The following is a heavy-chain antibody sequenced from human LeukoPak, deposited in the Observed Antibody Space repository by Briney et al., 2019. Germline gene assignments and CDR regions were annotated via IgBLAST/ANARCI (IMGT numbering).Heavy chain of an antibody. CDR2: ISKSDTTI. CDR3: ARDLYYYDSSGYYPGAFDI. D-gene: IGHD3-22*01. J-gene: IGHJ3*02. Sequence: GGSLRLSCAASGFTFSDYYMSWIRQAPGKGLEWVSYISKSDTTIYYADSVKGRFTISRDDAKNSLYLQMSSLRAEDTAVYYCARDLYYYDSSGYYPGAFDIWGQGTMVTVSS. CDR1: GFTFSDYY. V-gene: IGHV3-11*04.